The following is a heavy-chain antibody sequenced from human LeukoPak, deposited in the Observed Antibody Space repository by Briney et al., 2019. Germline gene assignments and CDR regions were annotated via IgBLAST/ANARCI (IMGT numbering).Heavy chain of an antibody. V-gene: IGHV3-30-3*01. CDR2: ISYDGSNK. J-gene: IGHJ4*02. Sequence: GRSLRLSCAASGVTFSSYAMHWVRQAPGKGLEWVAVISYDGSNKYYADSVKGRFTISRDNSKNTLYLQMNSLRAEDTAVYYCARDREGDSGWYLTFDYWGQGTLVTVSS. CDR3: ARDREGDSGWYLTFDY. CDR1: GVTFSSYA. D-gene: IGHD6-19*01.